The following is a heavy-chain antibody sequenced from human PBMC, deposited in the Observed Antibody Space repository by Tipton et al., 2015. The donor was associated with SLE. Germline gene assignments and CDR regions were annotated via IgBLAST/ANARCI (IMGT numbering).Heavy chain of an antibody. CDR2: ISSNGGST. CDR3: ARDHSSYDFDY. CDR1: GFTFSSYA. V-gene: IGHV3-64*04. D-gene: IGHD5-12*01. J-gene: IGHJ4*02. Sequence: SLRLSCSASGFTFSSYAMHWVRQAPGKGLEYVSAISSNGGSTYYADSVKGRFTISRDNSKNTLYLQMNSLRAEDTAVYYCARDHSSYDFDYWGQGTPVTVSS.